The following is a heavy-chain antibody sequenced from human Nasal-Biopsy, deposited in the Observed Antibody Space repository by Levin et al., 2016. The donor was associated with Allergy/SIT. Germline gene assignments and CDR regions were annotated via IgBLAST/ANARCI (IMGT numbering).Heavy chain of an antibody. CDR1: GYIFTSHG. CDR2: ISAYSGKT. V-gene: IGHV1-18*04. CDR3: AKDGARGVWAAD. J-gene: IGHJ4*02. Sequence: ASVKVSCKASGYIFTSHGISWVRQAPGQGLEWMGWISAYSGKTNYAQNFQDRVTMSTDTSFATTAYTELRSLKLDDTAVYYCAKDGARGVWAADWGQGTRLTVSS. D-gene: IGHD3-10*01.